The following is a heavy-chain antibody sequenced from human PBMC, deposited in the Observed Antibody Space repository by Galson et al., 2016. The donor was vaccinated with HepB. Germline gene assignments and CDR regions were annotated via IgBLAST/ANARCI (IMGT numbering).Heavy chain of an antibody. J-gene: IGHJ4*02. CDR1: GGSFTAHY. Sequence: SETLSLTCAVYGGSFTAHYWTWIRQHPGKGFEWIGDINHAGSTNYNPSLGSRVTISVDSSKNQLSLSLTSVTAADTAVYFCARLEKWQTAHADFWGQGTLVTVSS. V-gene: IGHV4-34*01. CDR3: ARLEKWQTAHADF. D-gene: IGHD5-12*01. CDR2: INHAGST.